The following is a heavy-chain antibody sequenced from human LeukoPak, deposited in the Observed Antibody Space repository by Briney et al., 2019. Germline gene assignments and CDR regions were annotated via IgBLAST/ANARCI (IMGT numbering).Heavy chain of an antibody. V-gene: IGHV3-30*02. CDR3: ANSLSKWELLNY. CDR2: IRYDGSNK. CDR1: GFTFSSSG. D-gene: IGHD1-26*01. Sequence: PGGSLRLSCAASGFTFSSSGMHWVRQAPGKGLEWVAFIRYDGSNKYYGDSVKGRFTISRDNSKNTLYLQMNSLRAEDMAVYYCANSLSKWELLNYWGQGTLVTVSS. J-gene: IGHJ4*02.